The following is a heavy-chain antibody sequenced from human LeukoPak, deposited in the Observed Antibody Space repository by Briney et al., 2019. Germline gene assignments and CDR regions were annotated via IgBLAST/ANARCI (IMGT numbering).Heavy chain of an antibody. CDR1: GFTFSDHY. CDR2: SRDKANSYTT. D-gene: IGHD2-21*01. J-gene: IGHJ3*02. V-gene: IGHV3-72*01. Sequence: GGSLRLSCAASGFTFSDHYMDWVRQAPGKGLEWVGRSRDKANSYTTEYAASVKGRFTISRDDSKNSLYLQINSLKTEDTAVYYCVRVFAQAAFGIWGQGAMVTVSS. CDR3: VRVFAQAAFGI.